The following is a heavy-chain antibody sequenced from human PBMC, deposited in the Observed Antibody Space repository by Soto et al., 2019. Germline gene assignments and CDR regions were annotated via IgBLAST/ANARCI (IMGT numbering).Heavy chain of an antibody. CDR2: IKSKTNGGTT. Sequence: EVQLVESGGGLVKPGGSLRLSCEASGFTFSNAWMNWVRQAPGKGLEWVGRIKSKTNGGTTDYAAPVKGRFTISRDDSKNTLYLQMNSLKTEDTAVYYCTTGYYGSGSYLPSYPWGQGTLVTVSS. V-gene: IGHV3-15*07. D-gene: IGHD3-10*01. CDR1: GFTFSNAW. CDR3: TTGYYGSGSYLPSYP. J-gene: IGHJ5*02.